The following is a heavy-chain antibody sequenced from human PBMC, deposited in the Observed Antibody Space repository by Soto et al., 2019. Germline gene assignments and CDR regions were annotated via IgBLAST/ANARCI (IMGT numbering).Heavy chain of an antibody. Sequence: PSETLSLTCTVSGGSISSYYWSWVGQRPGKGLEWIGYIYYSGSTNYNPSLKSRVTISVDTSKNQFSLKLSSVTAADTAVYYCAREDFFLVIGRYSNYMVFCCKGT. CDR2: IYYSGST. D-gene: IGHD3-16*02. J-gene: IGHJ6*03. V-gene: IGHV4-59*01. CDR3: AREDFFLVIGRYSNYMVF. CDR1: GGSISSYY.